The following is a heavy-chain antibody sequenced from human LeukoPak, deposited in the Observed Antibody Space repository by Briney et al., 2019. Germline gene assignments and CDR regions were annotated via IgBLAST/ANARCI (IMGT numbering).Heavy chain of an antibody. CDR1: GFTFGDYA. CDR3: ARGREQQLVRSPLV. D-gene: IGHD6-13*01. CDR2: IRTRSYGGTT. V-gene: IGHV3-49*03. J-gene: IGHJ6*04. Sequence: GGSLRLSCTASGFTFGDYALSWFRQAPEKGLEWVGFIRTRSYGGTTEYAASVKGRFTISRDDSKTIAYLQMNSLKTEDTALYYCARGREQQLVRSPLVWGKGTTVTVSS.